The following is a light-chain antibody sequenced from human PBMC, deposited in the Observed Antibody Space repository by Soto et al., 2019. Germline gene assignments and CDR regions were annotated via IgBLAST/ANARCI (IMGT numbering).Light chain of an antibody. Sequence: EIVLTQSPGTLSLSPWERATLSCRASQSVSSDLAWYQQRPGQAPRLLIQGATTRATGVPARFSGSGSGTEFTLAISSLQAEDFAVYSCQQYHTWPWTFGRGTKVDI. CDR3: QQYHTWPWT. J-gene: IGKJ1*01. CDR2: GAT. V-gene: IGKV3-15*01. CDR1: QSVSSD.